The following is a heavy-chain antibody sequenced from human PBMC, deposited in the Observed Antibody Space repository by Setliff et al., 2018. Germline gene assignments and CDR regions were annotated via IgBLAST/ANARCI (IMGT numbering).Heavy chain of an antibody. CDR3: SRLVRYCSKTTCQTASGAEL. CDR1: GYTFTDYG. Sequence: ASVKVSCKASGYTFTDYGITWVRQAPGQGLEWMGWVSAYTGNAYYAHRLQDRVTLTTDKSTGTAYMELRSLRSDDTAVYYCSRLVRYCSKTTCQTASGAELWGQGTLVTVSS. J-gene: IGHJ4*02. V-gene: IGHV1-18*01. D-gene: IGHD2-8*01. CDR2: VSAYTGNA.